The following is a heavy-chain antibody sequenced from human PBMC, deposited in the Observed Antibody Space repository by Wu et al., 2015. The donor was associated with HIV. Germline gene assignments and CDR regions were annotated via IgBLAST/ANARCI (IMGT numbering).Heavy chain of an antibody. CDR1: GYTFSDYH. D-gene: IGHD3-10*01. J-gene: IGHJ6*02. CDR2: INPKSGGT. Sequence: QVTLVQSGTEVKKPGASVKVSCKTSGYTFSDYHLHWVRQVPGQGLQWVGWINPKSGGTNQAPHFQGRVTMTSDTSINTAYLELSGAGHLTTRPCYFCARDRPDITRKRGVITNRNYYYGMDVWGRGDRGRRLF. CDR3: ARDRPDITRKRGVITNRNYYYGMDV. V-gene: IGHV1-2*02.